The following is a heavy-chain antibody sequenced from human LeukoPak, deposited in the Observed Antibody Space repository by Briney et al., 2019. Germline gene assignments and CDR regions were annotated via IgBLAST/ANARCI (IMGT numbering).Heavy chain of an antibody. CDR3: ARDIMTVYAVPNYPWCDS. Sequence: ASVKVSCKASGYTFSSYGISWVRQAPGQGLGWMGWISVNNGYINYPQKFQGRVTMTTDTSTVKAYMELRNLGSDDTGLYYCARDIMTVYAVPNYPWCDSWGQGTVVTVSS. J-gene: IGHJ5*01. D-gene: IGHD2-8*01. CDR1: GYTFSSYG. CDR2: ISVNNGYI. V-gene: IGHV1-18*01.